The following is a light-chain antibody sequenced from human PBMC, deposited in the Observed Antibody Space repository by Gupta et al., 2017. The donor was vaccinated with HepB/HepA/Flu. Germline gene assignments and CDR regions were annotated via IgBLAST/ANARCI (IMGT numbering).Light chain of an antibody. Sequence: SYVLTQPPSASVAPGKTARITCGGNNIGSKSVHWYQQKSGQAPVLVIYYDSDRPSANPERFSCANSGNTTTLIISKGEAGDEADYYCQVWDSSSDRVFGGGTKLTVL. J-gene: IGLJ2*01. CDR3: QVWDSSSDRV. CDR1: NIGSKS. V-gene: IGLV3-21*04. CDR2: YDS.